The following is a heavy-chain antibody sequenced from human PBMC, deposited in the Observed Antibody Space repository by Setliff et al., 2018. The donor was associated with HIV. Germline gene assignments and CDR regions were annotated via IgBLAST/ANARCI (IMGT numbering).Heavy chain of an antibody. V-gene: IGHV4-34*08. CDR3: ARGKGGLVGPAEFDY. CDR1: GETFSGYY. D-gene: IGHD1-26*01. Sequence: PSETLSLTCAVYGETFSGYYWSWIRQPPGKGLEWIGEINHSGSTTYHPSLRSRATISADTSKNQFSLTLNSVTAADTAVYYCARGKGGLVGPAEFDYWGPGTLVTVSS. CDR2: INHSGST. J-gene: IGHJ4*02.